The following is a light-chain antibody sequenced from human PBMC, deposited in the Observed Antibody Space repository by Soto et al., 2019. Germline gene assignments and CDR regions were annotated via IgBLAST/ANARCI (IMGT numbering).Light chain of an antibody. J-gene: IGLJ2*01. CDR1: SSDVGSYNL. CDR3: CSNVGSSILV. V-gene: IGLV2-23*02. CDR2: EVS. Sequence: QSVLTQPASVSGSPGQSITISCTGTSSDVGSYNLVSWYQQHPGKAPKFMIYEVSKRPSGVSNRFSGSKSGNTASLTISGLQAEDEADYYCCSNVGSSILVFGGGTKVTVL.